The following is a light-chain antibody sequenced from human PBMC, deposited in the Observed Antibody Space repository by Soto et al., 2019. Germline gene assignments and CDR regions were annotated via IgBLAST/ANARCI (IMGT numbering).Light chain of an antibody. CDR3: SSYTSSSTS. Sequence: QSALTQPASVSGSPGQSITISCTGTSSDVGGYNYVSWYQQHPGEAPKLMIYDVSNRPSGVSNRFSGSKSGNTASLTISGLQAEDEADYSCSSYTSSSTSFGTGTKVTVL. J-gene: IGLJ1*01. CDR2: DVS. V-gene: IGLV2-14*01. CDR1: SSDVGGYNY.